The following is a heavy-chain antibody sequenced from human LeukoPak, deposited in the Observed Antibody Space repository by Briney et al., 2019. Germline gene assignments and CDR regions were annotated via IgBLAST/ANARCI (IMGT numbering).Heavy chain of an antibody. CDR3: ASPGVGASSSDFDY. V-gene: IGHV4-30-2*01. Sequence: SETLSLTCTVSGGSISSDGYYWSWIRQPPGKGLEWIGYIYHSGSTYYNPSLKSRVATSVDTSKNQFSLKLRFVTAADTAVYFCASPGVGASSSDFDYWGQGTLVTVSS. D-gene: IGHD1-26*01. J-gene: IGHJ4*02. CDR1: GGSISSDGYY. CDR2: IYHSGST.